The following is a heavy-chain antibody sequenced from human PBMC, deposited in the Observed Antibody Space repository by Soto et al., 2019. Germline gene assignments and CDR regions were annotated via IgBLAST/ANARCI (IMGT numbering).Heavy chain of an antibody. CDR2: IVGWSGST. D-gene: IGHD3-3*01. V-gene: IGHV1-58*02. CDR3: AADWSNRPFDF. J-gene: IGHJ4*02. Sequence: GASVKVSCKASGYTFTSYGISWVRQARGQGLEWIGWIVGWSGSTNYAQKFQGRLAITTDMSTSTVYMELSSLRSEDTAVYYCAADWSNRPFDFWGQGTLVTVSS. CDR1: GYTFTSYG.